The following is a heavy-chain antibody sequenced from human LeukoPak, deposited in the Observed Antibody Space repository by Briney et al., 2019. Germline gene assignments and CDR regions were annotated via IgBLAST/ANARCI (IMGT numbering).Heavy chain of an antibody. CDR2: ISAYNGNT. Sequence: ASVKVSCKASGYTFTSYGISWVRQAPGQGLEWMGWISAYNGNTNYAQKLQGRVTMTTDTSTSTAYMELRSLRSDDTAVYYCAREGYCSGGSCYGWYYYMDVWGKGTTVTISS. V-gene: IGHV1-18*01. J-gene: IGHJ6*03. D-gene: IGHD2-15*01. CDR1: GYTFTSYG. CDR3: AREGYCSGGSCYGWYYYMDV.